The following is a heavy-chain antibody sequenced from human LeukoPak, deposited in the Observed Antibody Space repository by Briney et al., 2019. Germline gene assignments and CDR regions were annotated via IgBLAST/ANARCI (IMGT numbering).Heavy chain of an antibody. CDR3: ARVARCTSCSDVDY. V-gene: IGHV4-38-2*02. D-gene: IGHD2-2*01. CDR2: YFLKGST. Sequence: SETLSLTCTISGYSITSADYWGWIRQRPGKGLEWIGRYFLKGSTYYNPSLKSRVTISVDTSKNQFSLTLSSVTAADTAVYYCARVARCTSCSDVDYWGQGTLVTVSS. CDR1: GYSITSADY. J-gene: IGHJ4*02.